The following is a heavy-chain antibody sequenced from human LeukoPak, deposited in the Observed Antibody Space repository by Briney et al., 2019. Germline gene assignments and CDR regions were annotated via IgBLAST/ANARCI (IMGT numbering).Heavy chain of an antibody. J-gene: IGHJ4*02. D-gene: IGHD6-19*01. CDR2: IYTSGST. CDR3: ARPRYSSGWYYFDY. Sequence: SETLSLTCTVSGGSISSYYWSWIRQPAGKGLEWFGRIYTSGSTNYNPSLKSRVTMSVDTSKNQFSLKLSSVTAADTAVYYCARPRYSSGWYYFDYWGQGTLVTVSS. CDR1: GGSISSYY. V-gene: IGHV4-4*07.